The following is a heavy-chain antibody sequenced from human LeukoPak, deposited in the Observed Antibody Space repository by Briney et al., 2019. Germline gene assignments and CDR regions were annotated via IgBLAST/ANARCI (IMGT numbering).Heavy chain of an antibody. CDR1: GYTFTSYY. V-gene: IGHV1-46*01. CDR3: ARDLSLSEINSSGWSLRFDP. Sequence: ASVKVSCKASGYTFTSYYMHWVRQAPGQGLEWMGIINPSGGSTSYAQKFQGRVTMTRDTSTSTVYMELSSLRSEDTAVYYCARDLSLSEINSSGWSLRFDPWGQGTLVTVSS. J-gene: IGHJ5*02. CDR2: INPSGGST. D-gene: IGHD6-19*01.